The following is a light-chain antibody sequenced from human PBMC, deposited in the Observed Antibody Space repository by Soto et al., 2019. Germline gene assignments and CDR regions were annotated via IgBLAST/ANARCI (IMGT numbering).Light chain of an antibody. Sequence: QSVLTQAPSASGTPGQRVTISCSGSSSNIGSNTVNWYQQLPGTAPKLLIYNNNHRPSGVPDRFSGSKSGTSASLAISGLQSEDEAVYYCAAWDDSLNGVVFGGGTKLTVL. CDR2: NNN. J-gene: IGLJ2*01. CDR3: AAWDDSLNGVV. CDR1: SSNIGSNT. V-gene: IGLV1-44*01.